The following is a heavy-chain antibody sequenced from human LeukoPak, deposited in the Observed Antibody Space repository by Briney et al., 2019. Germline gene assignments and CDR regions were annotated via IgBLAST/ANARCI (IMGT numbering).Heavy chain of an antibody. D-gene: IGHD5-24*01. CDR2: IYYSGST. V-gene: IGHV4-59*08. CDR1: GGSISSYY. CDR3: ARFSVEMATASLYYFDY. Sequence: PSETLPLTCTVSGGSISSYYWSWIRQPPGKGLEWIGYIYYSGSTNYNPSLKSRVTISVDTSKNQFSLKLSSVTAADTAVYYCARFSVEMATASLYYFDYWGQGTLVTVSS. J-gene: IGHJ4*02.